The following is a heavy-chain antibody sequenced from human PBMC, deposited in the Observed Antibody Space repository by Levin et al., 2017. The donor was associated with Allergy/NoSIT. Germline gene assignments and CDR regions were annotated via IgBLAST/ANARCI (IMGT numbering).Heavy chain of an antibody. D-gene: IGHD2-2*01. CDR3: AREGSDCSSSTCLIDY. V-gene: IGHV6-1*01. CDR2: TYYRSKWYN. J-gene: IGHJ4*02. CDR1: GDSVSSTSAT. Sequence: SQTLSLTCDISGDSVSSTSATWNWIRQSPSRGLEWLGRTYYRSKWYNGYAESVKSRITISPDTSKNQFSLQLNSVTPEDTAVYYCAREGSDCSSSTCLIDYWGRGTLVTVSS.